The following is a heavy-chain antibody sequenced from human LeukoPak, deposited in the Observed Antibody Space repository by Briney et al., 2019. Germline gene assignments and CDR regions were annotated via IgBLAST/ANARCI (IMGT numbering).Heavy chain of an antibody. V-gene: IGHV4-59*01. CDR2: IYYSGST. D-gene: IGHD6-19*01. Sequence: PSETLSLTCTVSGGSISSYYWSWLRQPPGKGLEWIGYIYYSGSTNYNPSLKSRVTISVDTSKNQFSLKLSPVTAADTAVYYCARGGAAVADRAFDIWGQGTMVTVSS. J-gene: IGHJ3*02. CDR1: GGSISSYY. CDR3: ARGGAAVADRAFDI.